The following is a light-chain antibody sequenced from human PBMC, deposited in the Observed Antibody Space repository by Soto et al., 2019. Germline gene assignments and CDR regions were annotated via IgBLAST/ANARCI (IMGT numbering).Light chain of an antibody. CDR2: EVN. CDR3: KSHTTNRSLV. J-gene: IGLJ2*01. Sequence: QSLLTQPASVTGSPGQSVTIACTGSISDVGTYDYVSWYQQHPGKAPKLMIYEVNNRPSGVSDRFSGSKSGNTASLTISGLQAEDEADYYCKSHTTNRSLVFGGGTKVTVL. V-gene: IGLV2-14*01. CDR1: ISDVGTYDY.